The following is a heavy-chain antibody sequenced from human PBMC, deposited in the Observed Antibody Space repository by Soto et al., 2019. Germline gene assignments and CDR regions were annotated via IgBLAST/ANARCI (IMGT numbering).Heavy chain of an antibody. V-gene: IGHV4-39*01. J-gene: IGHJ5*02. Sequence: QLQLQESGPGLVKPSETLSLTCTVSGGSISSSSYYWGWIRQPPGKGLEWIGSIYYSGSTYYNPSLKSRVTISVDTSKNQFSLKLSSVTAADTAVYYCARLALQVGNWFDPWGQGTLVTVSS. CDR2: IYYSGST. CDR1: GGSISSSSYY. CDR3: ARLALQVGNWFDP. D-gene: IGHD4-4*01.